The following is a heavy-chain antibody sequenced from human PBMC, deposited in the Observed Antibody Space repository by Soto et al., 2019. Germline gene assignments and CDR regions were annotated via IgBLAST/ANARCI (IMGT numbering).Heavy chain of an antibody. J-gene: IGHJ4*02. CDR1: GFTFDDYA. CDR2: ISWNSGSI. CDR3: ARDQPGYSYGYGLGY. Sequence: GRSLRLSCAASGFTFDDYAMHWVRQAPGKGLEWVSGISWNSGSIGYADSVKGRFTISRDNAKNSLYLQMNSLRAEDTAVYYCARDQPGYSYGYGLGYWGQGT. D-gene: IGHD5-18*01. V-gene: IGHV3-9*01.